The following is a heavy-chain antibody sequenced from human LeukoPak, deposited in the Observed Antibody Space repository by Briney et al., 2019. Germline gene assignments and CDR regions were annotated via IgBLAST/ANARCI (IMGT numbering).Heavy chain of an antibody. CDR3: ARGEEGYCSSTSCSAFDY. Sequence: PSETLSLTCTVSGGSISSYYWSWIRQPPGKGLEWIGYIYYSGSTNCNPSLKSRVTISVDTSKNQFSLKLSSVTAADTAVYYCARGEEGYCSSTSCSAFDYWGQGTLVTVSS. J-gene: IGHJ4*02. D-gene: IGHD2-2*01. CDR2: IYYSGST. CDR1: GGSISSYY. V-gene: IGHV4-59*12.